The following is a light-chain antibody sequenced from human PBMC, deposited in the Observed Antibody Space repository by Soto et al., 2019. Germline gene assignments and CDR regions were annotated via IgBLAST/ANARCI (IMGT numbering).Light chain of an antibody. CDR2: VNSDCSH. Sequence: QLVLTQSPAASASLGGSVTLTCILSSRHSSYAIAWHQQHPQMGPRFLMKVNSDCSHRKWDGIPDRFSGSSSGTERYLFISSIQSEDEADYYCQTGGTGSFVFGGGTKLTVL. CDR3: QTGGTGSFV. J-gene: IGLJ2*01. CDR1: SRHSSYA. V-gene: IGLV4-69*01.